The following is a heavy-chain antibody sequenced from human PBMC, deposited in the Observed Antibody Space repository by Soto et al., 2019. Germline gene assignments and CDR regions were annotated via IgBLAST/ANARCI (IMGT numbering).Heavy chain of an antibody. Sequence: SETLSLTCTVSGDSISPYYWSWIRQSPGKGLEWIGYIYYSGSTNYNPSLKSRVTISIDTSKSQFSLKLTSVTAADTAVYYCARVNYFASGSYPADIDSWGQGTLVTVSS. CDR1: GDSISPYY. V-gene: IGHV4-59*01. J-gene: IGHJ4*02. D-gene: IGHD3-10*01. CDR3: ARVNYFASGSYPADIDS. CDR2: IYYSGST.